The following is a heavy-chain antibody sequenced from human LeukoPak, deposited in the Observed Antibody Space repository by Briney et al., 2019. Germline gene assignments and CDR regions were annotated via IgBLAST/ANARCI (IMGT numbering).Heavy chain of an antibody. D-gene: IGHD2-15*01. V-gene: IGHV3-21*01. J-gene: IGHJ5*02. CDR3: ARERSYCSGATCSLDL. CDR1: GFSLSIYD. CDR2: TGLSSSYI. Sequence: GGSLRLSCAASGFSLSIYDMVWVRLAPGKGLEWIASTGLSSSYIGYADSVKGRFTISRDNGENSVYLQMNSLRAEDTAVYFCARERSYCSGATCSLDLWGQGTLVTVSS.